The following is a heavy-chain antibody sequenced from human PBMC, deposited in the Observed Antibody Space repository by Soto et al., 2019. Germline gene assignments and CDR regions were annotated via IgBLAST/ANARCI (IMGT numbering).Heavy chain of an antibody. CDR2: IYTSGTT. D-gene: IGHD3-9*01. CDR1: GRSMSGYY. V-gene: IGHV4-4*07. J-gene: IGHJ4*02. CDR3: AREDYYDTGYYVV. Sequence: RSLTCTVSGRSMSGYYCSWIRQPAGERLEWIGRIYTSGTTDFNPSLKGRVTMSVDTSKNQFSLKLTSVTAADTALYYCAREDYYDTGYYVVWGQGTQVTVSS.